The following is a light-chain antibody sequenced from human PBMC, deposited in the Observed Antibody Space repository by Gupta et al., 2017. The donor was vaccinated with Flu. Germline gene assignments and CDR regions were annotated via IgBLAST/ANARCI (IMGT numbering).Light chain of an antibody. CDR1: SSDVGFFNY. CDR2: EVS. V-gene: IGLV2-14*01. Sequence: QSALTQPASVSGSPGHSITISCTGTSSDVGFFNYVSWYQQHPDKAPKLMIFEVSHRPSGVSNRFFGMKSGNTASLTISGLQAEDEADYYCSSYTGSSTLVVFGGGTKLTVL. CDR3: SSYTGSSTLVV. J-gene: IGLJ2*01.